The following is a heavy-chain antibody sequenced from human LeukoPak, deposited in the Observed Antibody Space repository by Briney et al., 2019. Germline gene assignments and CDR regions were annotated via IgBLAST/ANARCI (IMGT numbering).Heavy chain of an antibody. J-gene: IGHJ5*02. CDR1: GFTVSGTY. CDR3: ARDRAGTLSWVEFDL. CDR2: IYGGGGT. V-gene: IGHV3-53*05. Sequence: GGSLRLSCAASGFTVSGTYMDWVRQAPGKGLEWVSVIYGGGGTVYADSVKGRFTISRDNSKNSLRTEDSAVYYRARDRAGTLSWVEFDLWGQGTLVTVSS. D-gene: IGHD3-10*01.